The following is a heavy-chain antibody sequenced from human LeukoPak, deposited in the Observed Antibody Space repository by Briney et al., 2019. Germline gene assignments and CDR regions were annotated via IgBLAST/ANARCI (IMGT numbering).Heavy chain of an antibody. CDR1: GYTFSSYY. V-gene: IGHV1-46*01. J-gene: IGHJ6*03. CDR3: ARSSGRSPNRDYMDV. CDR2: INPSGGST. Sequence: ASVKVSCKASGYTFSSYYMHWVRQAAGQGHEWMGIINPSGGSTSLAQKFQGRVTMTRDMSTSTVYMELSSLRSEDTAVYYCARSSGRSPNRDYMDVWGKGTTVTISS. D-gene: IGHD1-14*01.